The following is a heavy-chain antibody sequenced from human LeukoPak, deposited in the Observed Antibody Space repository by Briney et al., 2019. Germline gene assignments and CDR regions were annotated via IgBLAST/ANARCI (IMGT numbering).Heavy chain of an antibody. Sequence: GASVKVSCTASGYTFTSYDINWVRQATGQGLEWMGWMNPNSGNTGYAQKFQGRVTMTRNTSISTAYMELSSLRSEDTAVYYRARGQGSPLRFLEWLASGYYGMDVWGQGTTVTVSS. J-gene: IGHJ6*02. CDR2: MNPNSGNT. CDR3: ARGQGSPLRFLEWLASGYYGMDV. V-gene: IGHV1-8*01. CDR1: GYTFTSYD. D-gene: IGHD3-3*01.